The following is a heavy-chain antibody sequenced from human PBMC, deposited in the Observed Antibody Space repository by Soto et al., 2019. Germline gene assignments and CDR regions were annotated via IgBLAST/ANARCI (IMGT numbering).Heavy chain of an antibody. CDR3: ARDNYFDY. Sequence: QVQLQESGPGLVKPSETLSLTCTVSGGSISSYYWSWIRQPPGKGLEWIGYIYYSGSTNYNPSLKSPVTISVNTSKNQFSLKLSSVTAADTAVYYCARDNYFDYWGQGTLVTVSS. CDR1: GGSISSYY. CDR2: IYYSGST. V-gene: IGHV4-59*01. J-gene: IGHJ4*02.